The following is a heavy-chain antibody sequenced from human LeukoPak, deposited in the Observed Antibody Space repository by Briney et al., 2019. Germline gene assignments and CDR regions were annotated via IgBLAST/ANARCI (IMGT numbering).Heavy chain of an antibody. CDR3: ARATLITGTLETYFDY. Sequence: HPGGSLRLSCAASGFTFSSYAMHWVRQAPGKGLEWVAVISYDGSNKYYADSVKGRFTISRDNSMNTLYLQMNSLRAEDTAVYYCARATLITGTLETYFDYWGQGTLVTVSS. J-gene: IGHJ4*02. CDR2: ISYDGSNK. V-gene: IGHV3-30*01. D-gene: IGHD1-20*01. CDR1: GFTFSSYA.